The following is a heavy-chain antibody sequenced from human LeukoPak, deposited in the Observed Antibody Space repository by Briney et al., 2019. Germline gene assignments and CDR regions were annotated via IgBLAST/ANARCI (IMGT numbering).Heavy chain of an antibody. CDR1: GFTFSSYW. CDR3: ARDSYNTAMVTGFMDV. V-gene: IGHV3-7*03. D-gene: IGHD5-18*01. J-gene: IGHJ6*02. Sequence: PGGSLRLSCAASGFTFSSYWMSWVRQAPGKGLEWVANIKQDGSEKYYVDSVKGRFTISRDNAKNSLYLQMNSLRAEDTAVYYCARDSYNTAMVTGFMDVWGQGTTVTVSS. CDR2: IKQDGSEK.